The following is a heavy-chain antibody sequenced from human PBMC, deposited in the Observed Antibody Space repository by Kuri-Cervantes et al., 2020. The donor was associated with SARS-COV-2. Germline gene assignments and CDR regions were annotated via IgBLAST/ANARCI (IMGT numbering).Heavy chain of an antibody. Sequence: SETLSLTCTVSGGSISSGDYYWSWIRQPPGKGLEWIGYIYYSGSTNYNPSLKSRVTISVDTSKNQFSLKLSSVTAADPAVYYCARATTYYDFWSGYSFDYWGQGTLVTVSS. V-gene: IGHV4-61*08. D-gene: IGHD3-3*01. CDR3: ARATTYYDFWSGYSFDY. CDR2: IYYSGST. J-gene: IGHJ4*02. CDR1: GGSISSGDYY.